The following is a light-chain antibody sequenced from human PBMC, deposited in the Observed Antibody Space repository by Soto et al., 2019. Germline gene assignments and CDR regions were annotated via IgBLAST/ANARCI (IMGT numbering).Light chain of an antibody. J-gene: IGKJ2*01. CDR2: GAS. Sequence: EIVLTQSPGTLSLSPGERATLSCRASQSVSSSYLAWYQQKPGQAPRLLIYGASSRATGIPDRFSGSRSGTDFTLTISRLEPEDLAVYYCQQYGSSSTFGQWTKLEIK. CDR1: QSVSSSY. V-gene: IGKV3-20*01. CDR3: QQYGSSST.